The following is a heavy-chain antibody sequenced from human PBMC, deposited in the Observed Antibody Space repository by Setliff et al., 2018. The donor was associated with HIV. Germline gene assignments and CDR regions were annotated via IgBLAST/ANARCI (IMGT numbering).Heavy chain of an antibody. CDR3: AKEGGSHCTKGVCFPTNWLDS. CDR1: GDTSTIHY. CDR2: MNKDGVGT. D-gene: IGHD2-8*01. J-gene: IGHJ5*01. V-gene: IGHV1-46*01. Sequence: ASVKVSCKASGDTSTIHYIHWVRQAPGQGLEWMGIMNKDGVGTTYAQKFQGRVTLTRDRSTNAVDMDLNSLRSEDTAVYYCAKEGGSHCTKGVCFPTNWLDSWGQGTLVTVSS.